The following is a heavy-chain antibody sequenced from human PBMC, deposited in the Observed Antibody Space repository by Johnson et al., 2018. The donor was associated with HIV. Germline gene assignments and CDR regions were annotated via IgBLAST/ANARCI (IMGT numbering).Heavy chain of an antibody. CDR3: ARNDPAAGTGDAFDI. CDR1: GFTFSSYA. V-gene: IGHV3-30-3*01. D-gene: IGHD6-13*01. Sequence: QVQLVESGGGLVQPGGSLRLSCAASGFTFSSYAMHWVRQAPGKGLEWVAVISYDGSNKYYADYVKGRFTISRDNSKDTLYLQMNRLIAEDTAVYYCARNDPAAGTGDAFDIWGQGTMVTVSS. CDR2: ISYDGSNK. J-gene: IGHJ3*02.